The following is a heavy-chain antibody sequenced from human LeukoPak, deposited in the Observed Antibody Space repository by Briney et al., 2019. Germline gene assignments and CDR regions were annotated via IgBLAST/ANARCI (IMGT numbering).Heavy chain of an antibody. CDR1: GYTFTSYG. J-gene: IGHJ4*02. CDR2: ISAYNGNT. D-gene: IGHD3-3*01. CDR3: ARVPADYDFWSGYYPPNY. V-gene: IGHV1-18*01. Sequence: ASVKVSCKASGYTFTSYGISWVRQAPGQGLEWMRWISAYNGNTNYAQKLQGRVTMTTDTSTSTAYMELRSLRSDDTAVYYCARVPADYDFWSGYYPPNYWGQGTLVTVSS.